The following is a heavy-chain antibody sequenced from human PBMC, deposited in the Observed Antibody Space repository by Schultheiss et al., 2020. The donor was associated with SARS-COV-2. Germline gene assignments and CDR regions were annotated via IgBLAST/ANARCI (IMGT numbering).Heavy chain of an antibody. CDR1: GYSISSGYY. V-gene: IGHV4-38-2*02. CDR3: ARGSGILYYYYGMDV. D-gene: IGHD2-15*01. Sequence: SETLSLTCTVSGYSISSGYYWGWIRQPPGKGLEWIGYIYYSGSTYYNPSLKSRVTISVDTSKNQFSLKLSSVTAADTAVYYCARGSGILYYYYGMDVWGQGTTVTVSS. J-gene: IGHJ6*02. CDR2: IYYSGST.